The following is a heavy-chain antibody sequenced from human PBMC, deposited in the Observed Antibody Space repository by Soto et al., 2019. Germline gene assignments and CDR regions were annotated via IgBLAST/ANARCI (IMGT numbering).Heavy chain of an antibody. J-gene: IGHJ5*02. CDR2: IYYSGST. D-gene: IGHD5-18*01. V-gene: IGHV4-59*01. Sequence: LSLTCTVSGGSISSYYWSWIRQPPGKGLEWIGYIYYSGSTNYNPSLKSRVTISVDTSKNQFSLKLSSVTAADTAVYYCARTGALGDTAMVKSNWFDPWGQGTLVTVSS. CDR3: ARTGALGDTAMVKSNWFDP. CDR1: GGSISSYY.